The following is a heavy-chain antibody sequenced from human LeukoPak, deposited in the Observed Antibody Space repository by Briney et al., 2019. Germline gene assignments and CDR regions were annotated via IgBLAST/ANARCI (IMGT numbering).Heavy chain of an antibody. CDR3: AREVATDYYYYYGMDV. D-gene: IGHD5-12*01. V-gene: IGHV1-8*01. J-gene: IGHJ6*02. Sequence: NPNSGNTGYAQKFQGRVTMTRNTSISTAYMELSSLRSEDTAVYYCAREVATDYYYYYGMDVWGQGTTVTVSS. CDR2: NPNSGNT.